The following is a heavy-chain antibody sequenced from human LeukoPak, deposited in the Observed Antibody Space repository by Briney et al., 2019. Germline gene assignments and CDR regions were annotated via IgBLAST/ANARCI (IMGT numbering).Heavy chain of an antibody. CDR3: VRGQLWSYYHDY. V-gene: IGHV3-74*01. CDR2: IKGDERST. Sequence: GGSLRLSCAASVFTFSSYWLHWVRQAPGKGLVWVSRIKGDERSTNYADSVKGRFTISRDNAKNTVYLEMNSLRAEDTAVYYCVRGQLWSYYHDYWGQGTLVTVSS. J-gene: IGHJ4*02. D-gene: IGHD5-18*01. CDR1: VFTFSSYW.